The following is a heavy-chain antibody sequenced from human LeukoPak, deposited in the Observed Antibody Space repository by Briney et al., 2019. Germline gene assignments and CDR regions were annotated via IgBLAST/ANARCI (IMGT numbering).Heavy chain of an antibody. CDR1: GGSFSGYY. D-gene: IGHD2-2*01. V-gene: IGHV4-34*01. CDR2: INHSGST. Sequence: SETLSLTCAVYGGSFSGYYWSWIRQPPGKGLEWIGEINHSGSTNYNPSLKSRVTISVDTSKNQFSLKLSSVTAADRAVYYCARGVVPAGVDYWGQGTLVTVSS. J-gene: IGHJ4*02. CDR3: ARGVVPAGVDY.